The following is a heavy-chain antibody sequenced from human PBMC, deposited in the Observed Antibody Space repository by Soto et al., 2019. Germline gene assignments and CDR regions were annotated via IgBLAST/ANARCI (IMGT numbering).Heavy chain of an antibody. D-gene: IGHD3-3*01. V-gene: IGHV3-66*01. Sequence: GSLRLSCSASGFAFSDYTMGWVRLTPGKGLEWVSVIYSGGSTYYADSVKGRFTISRDNSKNTLYLQMNSLRAEDTAVYYCARDDDFWSGYTGLWGQGTLVTAPQ. CDR2: IYSGGST. J-gene: IGHJ4*02. CDR1: GFAFSDYT. CDR3: ARDDDFWSGYTGL.